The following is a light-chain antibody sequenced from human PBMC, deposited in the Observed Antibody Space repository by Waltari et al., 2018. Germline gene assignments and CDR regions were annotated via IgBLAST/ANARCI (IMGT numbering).Light chain of an antibody. CDR3: LLYIRSGVWV. J-gene: IGLJ3*02. V-gene: IGLV8-61*01. Sequence: QTVVTQEPSFSVSPGGTVTVTCGLSSGSFSPSRYPTRYQQTPGQPPRTLIYNTNTRSSGVPDRFSGSILGDKAALTITGAQADDESHYYCLLYIRSGVWVFGGGTKVTVL. CDR1: SGSFSPSRY. CDR2: NTN.